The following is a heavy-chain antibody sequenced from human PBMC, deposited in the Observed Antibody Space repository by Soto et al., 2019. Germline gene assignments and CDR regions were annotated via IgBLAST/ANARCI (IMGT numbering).Heavy chain of an antibody. CDR3: ASANCSSSSRYAFDI. CDR1: GYTFTSYG. Sequence: ASVKVSCKASGYTFTSYGISWVRQAPGQGLEWMGWISTYNGNTNYAQKLQGRVTMTTDTSTSTAYMELRSLRSDDTAVYYCASANCSSSSRYAFDIWGQGTMVTVSS. D-gene: IGHD2-2*01. V-gene: IGHV1-18*04. CDR2: ISTYNGNT. J-gene: IGHJ3*02.